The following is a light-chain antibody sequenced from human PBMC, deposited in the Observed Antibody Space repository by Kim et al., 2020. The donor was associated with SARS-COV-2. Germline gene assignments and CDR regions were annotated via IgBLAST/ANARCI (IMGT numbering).Light chain of an antibody. Sequence: SSELTQDPAVSLAWGQTDRSTCQGDRLRSYYATWYQQKPGQAPILVIYGKNNRPSGIPDRFSGSSSGNTASLTITGTQAGDEADYYCNSRDSNDNVVFGG. V-gene: IGLV3-19*01. J-gene: IGLJ2*01. CDR2: GKN. CDR3: NSRDSNDNVV. CDR1: RLRSYY.